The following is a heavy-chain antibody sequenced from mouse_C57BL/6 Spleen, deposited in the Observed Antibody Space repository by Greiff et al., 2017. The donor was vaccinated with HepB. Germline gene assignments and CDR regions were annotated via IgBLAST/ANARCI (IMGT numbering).Heavy chain of an antibody. J-gene: IGHJ3*01. CDR1: GFTFSDYG. CDR2: ISSGSSTI. CDR3: ARQDYGNYPAWFAY. V-gene: IGHV5-17*01. Sequence: EVKLVESGGGLVKPGGSLKLSCAASGFTFSDYGMHWVRQAPEKGLEWVAYISSGSSTIYYADTVKGRFTISRDNAKNTLFLQMTSLRSEDTAMYYCARQDYGNYPAWFAYWGQGTLVTVSA. D-gene: IGHD2-1*01.